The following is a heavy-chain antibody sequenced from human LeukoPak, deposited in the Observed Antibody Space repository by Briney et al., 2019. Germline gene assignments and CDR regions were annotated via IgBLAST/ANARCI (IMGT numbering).Heavy chain of an antibody. CDR3: AKGPYSSGWSIFSGTEKRPFDY. Sequence: PGGSLRLSCAASGFTFSSYAMSWVRQAPGKGLEWVSAISGSGGSTYYADSVKGRFTISRDNSKNTLYLQMNSLRAEDTAVYYCAKGPYSSGWSIFSGTEKRPFDYWGQGTLVTVSS. J-gene: IGHJ4*02. CDR2: ISGSGGST. CDR1: GFTFSSYA. V-gene: IGHV3-23*01. D-gene: IGHD6-19*01.